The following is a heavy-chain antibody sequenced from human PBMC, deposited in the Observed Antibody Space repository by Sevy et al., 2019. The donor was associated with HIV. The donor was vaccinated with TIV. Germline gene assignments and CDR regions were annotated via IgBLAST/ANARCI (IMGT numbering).Heavy chain of an antibody. D-gene: IGHD6-19*01. J-gene: IGHJ4*02. CDR2: ISGSGGST. V-gene: IGHV3-23*01. CDR1: GFTFSSYA. Sequence: GESLKISCAASGFTFSSYAMSWVRQAPGKGLEWVSAISGSGGSTYYADSVKGRFTISRDNSKNTLYLQMNSLRAEDTAVYYCAKSPRLTIAVAGSWDYWGQGTLVTVSS. CDR3: AKSPRLTIAVAGSWDY.